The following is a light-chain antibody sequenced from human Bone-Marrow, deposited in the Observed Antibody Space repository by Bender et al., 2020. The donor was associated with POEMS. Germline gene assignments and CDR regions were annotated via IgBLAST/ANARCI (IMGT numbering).Light chain of an antibody. Sequence: KFMLSQPHSVSESPGKTVTISCTRSSGSIASNFVQWHQQRPGSSPITVIYEDNQRPSGVPDRFSGSIDRSSNSASLTISGLRTEDEADYFCQSYDSSNPHVIFGGGTKLTVL. CDR2: EDN. V-gene: IGLV6-57*01. J-gene: IGLJ2*01. CDR1: SGSIASNF. CDR3: QSYDSSNPHVI.